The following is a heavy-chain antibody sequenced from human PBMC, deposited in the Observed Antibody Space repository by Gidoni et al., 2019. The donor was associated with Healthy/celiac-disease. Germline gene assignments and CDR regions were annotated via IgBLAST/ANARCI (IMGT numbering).Heavy chain of an antibody. CDR2: MNPNSGNT. CDR3: AQGYCSGGTCYSGFDY. V-gene: IGHV1-8*01. D-gene: IGHD2-15*01. Sequence: QVQLAQSGAEVKKPGASVKVSCKASGYTFTSYDINWVRQATGQGLEWMGWMNPNSGNTGYAQKFQGRVTMTRNTSISTAYMELSSLRSEDTALYYCAQGYCSGGTCYSGFDYWGQGTLVTVSS. J-gene: IGHJ4*02. CDR1: GYTFTSYD.